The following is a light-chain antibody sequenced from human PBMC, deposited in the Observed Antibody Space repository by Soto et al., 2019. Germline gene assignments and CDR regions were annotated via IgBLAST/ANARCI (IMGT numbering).Light chain of an antibody. V-gene: IGLV2-14*03. CDR1: SADVGTSNF. CDR2: DVA. Sequence: QSVLTQPASVSGSPGQSITISCTGISADVGTSNFVSWYQHHPGKAPRLILYDVANRPSGVSNRFSGSKSGDTASLTISGLQADDEADYYCCSYAGSYTRYGFGTGTKVTVL. J-gene: IGLJ1*01. CDR3: CSYAGSYTRYG.